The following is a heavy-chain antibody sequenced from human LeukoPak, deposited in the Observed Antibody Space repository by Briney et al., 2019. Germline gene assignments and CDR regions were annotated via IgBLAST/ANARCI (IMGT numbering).Heavy chain of an antibody. CDR3: ARAWVTGTLGAFDI. V-gene: IGHV3-53*01. CDR1: GFTVSSNY. D-gene: IGHD1-20*01. J-gene: IGHJ3*02. Sequence: GSLRLSCAASGFTVSSNYMSWVRQAPGKGLEWVSVIYSGGSTYYADSVKGRFTISRDNSKNTLYLQMNSLRAEDTAVYYCARAWVTGTLGAFDIWGQGTMVTVSS. CDR2: IYSGGST.